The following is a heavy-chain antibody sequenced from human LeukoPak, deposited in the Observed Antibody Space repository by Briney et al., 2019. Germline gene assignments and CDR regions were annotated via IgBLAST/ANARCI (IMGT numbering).Heavy chain of an antibody. CDR3: TGGGSWAYSSTLDF. J-gene: IGHJ4*02. Sequence: GGSLRLSCATSGFSFDHFSMYWVRQAPDKGLEWVTVISYDGTTKHYADSVKGRFTVSRDNSKKTLYLQLNNLRVEDTAVYYCTGGGSWAYSSTLDFWGQGTLVTVSP. D-gene: IGHD2-2*01. CDR2: ISYDGTTK. CDR1: GFSFDHFS. V-gene: IGHV3-30-3*01.